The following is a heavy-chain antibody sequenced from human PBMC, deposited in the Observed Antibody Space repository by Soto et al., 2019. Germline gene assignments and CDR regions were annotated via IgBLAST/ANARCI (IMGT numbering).Heavy chain of an antibody. D-gene: IGHD6-13*01. CDR1: GFTFRSFT. J-gene: IGHJ5*02. V-gene: IGHV3-21*01. Sequence: GGSLRLSCAASGFTFRSFTMNWVRQAPGKGLEWVSTISSNSAYIYYTDALRGRSTISRDNAKNSLHLQMNSLRAEDTAVYYCTSDASRDSSARGWFDPWGPGTMVTVYS. CDR2: ISSNSAYI. CDR3: TSDASRDSSARGWFDP.